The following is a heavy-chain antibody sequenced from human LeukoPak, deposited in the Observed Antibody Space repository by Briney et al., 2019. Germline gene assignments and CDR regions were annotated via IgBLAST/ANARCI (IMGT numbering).Heavy chain of an antibody. V-gene: IGHV3-30-3*01. J-gene: IGHJ4*02. D-gene: IGHD3-10*01. CDR1: GFTFSSYA. Sequence: PGGSLRLSCAASGFTFSSYAMHWVRQAPGKGLEWVAVISYDGSNKYYADSVKGRFTISRDNSKNTLYLQMNSLRAEDTAVYYCARDRGMDYFDYWGQGTLVTVSS. CDR3: ARDRGMDYFDY. CDR2: ISYDGSNK.